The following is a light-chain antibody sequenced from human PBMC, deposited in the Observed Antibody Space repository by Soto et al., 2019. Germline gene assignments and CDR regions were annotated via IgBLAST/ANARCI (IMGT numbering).Light chain of an antibody. Sequence: EIVLTQSPATLSLSQVDTATLSFRASQSVSGYIGWYQQKPGQAPRLLIYADSNRATGIPARFSGSGSGTDFTLTISSLEPEDFSVYYCQQRYNWPITFGQGTRLEIK. J-gene: IGKJ5*01. V-gene: IGKV3-11*01. CDR2: ADS. CDR3: QQRYNWPIT. CDR1: QSVSGY.